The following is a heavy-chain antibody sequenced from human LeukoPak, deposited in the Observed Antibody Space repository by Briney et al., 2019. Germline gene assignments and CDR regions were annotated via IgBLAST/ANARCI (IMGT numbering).Heavy chain of an antibody. CDR3: AKVGSGWYYFDY. V-gene: IGHV3-9*01. J-gene: IGHJ4*02. CDR1: GFTFDDYA. D-gene: IGHD6-19*01. CDR2: ISWNSGSI. Sequence: GGPLRLSCAASGFTFDDYAMHWVRQAPGKGLEWVSGISWNSGSIGYADSVKGRFTISRDNAKNSLYLQMNSLRAEDTALYYCAKVGSGWYYFDYWGQGTLVTVSS.